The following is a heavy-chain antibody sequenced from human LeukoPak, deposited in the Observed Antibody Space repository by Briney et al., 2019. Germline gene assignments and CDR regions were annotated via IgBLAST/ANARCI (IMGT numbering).Heavy chain of an antibody. V-gene: IGHV3-23*01. CDR2: ISGSGDSA. J-gene: IGHJ4*02. D-gene: IGHD3-10*01. CDR1: GFTFSSYA. Sequence: GGSLRLSCAAYGFTFSSYAMSWVRQAPGKGLEWVSGISGSGDSAYYGDAVKGRFTIFRDNSENTLYLHMNSLRAEDTAVYYCAKLLMRGRVTYYSSSGPDFWGQGTRVTVSS. CDR3: AKLLMRGRVTYYSSSGPDF.